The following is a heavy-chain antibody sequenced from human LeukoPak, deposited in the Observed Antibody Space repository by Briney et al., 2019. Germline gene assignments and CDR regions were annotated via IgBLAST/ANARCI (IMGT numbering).Heavy chain of an antibody. CDR3: ARENYGSGSYYNGPLDY. CDR2: IYHSGST. V-gene: IGHV4-4*02. J-gene: IGHJ4*02. Sequence: SSGTLSLTCAVSGVSISSSNWWSWVRQPPGKGLEWIGEIYHSGSTNYNPSLKSRVTISVDKSKNQFSLELSSVTAADTAVYYCARENYGSGSYYNGPLDYWGQGTLVTVSS. CDR1: GVSISSSNW. D-gene: IGHD3-10*01.